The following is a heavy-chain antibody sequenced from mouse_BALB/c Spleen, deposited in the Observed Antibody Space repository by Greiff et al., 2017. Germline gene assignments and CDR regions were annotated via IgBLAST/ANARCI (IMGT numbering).Heavy chain of an antibody. J-gene: IGHJ2*01. CDR1: GFTFSSYA. D-gene: IGHD1-1*01. CDR3: ARGITTVVATEYFDY. Sequence: EVQLQESGGGLVKPGGSLKLSCAASGFTFSSYAMSWVRQTPEKRLEWVASISSGGSTYYPDSVKGRFTISRDNARNILYLQMSSLRSEDTAMYYCARGITTVVATEYFDYWGQGTTLTVAS. CDR2: ISSGGST. V-gene: IGHV5-6-5*01.